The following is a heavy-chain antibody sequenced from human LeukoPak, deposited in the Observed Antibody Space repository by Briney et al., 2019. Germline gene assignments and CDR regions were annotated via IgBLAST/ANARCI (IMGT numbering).Heavy chain of an antibody. CDR1: GFTFSSHG. D-gene: IGHD3-22*01. CDR2: IWYDGSNK. Sequence: GGSLRLSCAASGFTFSSHGMHWVRQAPGKGLEWVALIWYDGSNKYYADSVKGRFTIPRDNANNTLYLQMNSLRAEDTAVYYCARSGRGYYDSLDHWGQGDLVTVSS. CDR3: ARSGRGYYDSLDH. V-gene: IGHV3-33*01. J-gene: IGHJ4*02.